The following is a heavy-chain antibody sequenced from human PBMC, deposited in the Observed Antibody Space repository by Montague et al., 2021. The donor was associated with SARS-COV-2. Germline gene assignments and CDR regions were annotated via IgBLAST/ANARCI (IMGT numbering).Heavy chain of an antibody. Sequence: SLRLSCAASGFMFSSYEMDWVRQAPGKGLEWVSYISNSGDTKYYADSVXGRFTISRDNAKNSLYLQMSSLRAEDTAVYYCARAGEDYYYDSSGFLYWGQGILVTVSS. D-gene: IGHD3-22*01. J-gene: IGHJ4*02. CDR2: ISNSGDTK. CDR3: ARAGEDYYYDSSGFLY. CDR1: GFMFSSYE. V-gene: IGHV3-48*03.